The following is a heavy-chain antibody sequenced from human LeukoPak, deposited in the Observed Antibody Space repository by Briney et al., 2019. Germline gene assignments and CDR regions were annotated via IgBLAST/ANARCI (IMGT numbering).Heavy chain of an antibody. D-gene: IGHD6-19*01. CDR1: GFTFSSYA. Sequence: GGSLRLSCAASGFTFSSYAMHWVRQAPGKGLEWVAVISYDGSNKYYADSVKGRFTISRDNSKNTLYLQMNSLRAEDTAVYYCARGQGCIDVWGQGTLVTVSS. CDR3: ARGQGCIDV. CDR2: ISYDGSNK. J-gene: IGHJ4*02. V-gene: IGHV3-30*04.